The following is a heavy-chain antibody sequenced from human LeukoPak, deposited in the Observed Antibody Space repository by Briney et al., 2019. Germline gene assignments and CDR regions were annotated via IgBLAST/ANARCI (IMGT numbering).Heavy chain of an antibody. CDR3: AKWSLTTWGYFDY. J-gene: IGHJ4*02. D-gene: IGHD1-14*01. CDR1: GFTFSSNG. Sequence: GESLKISCVASGFTFSSNGMHWVRQAPGKGLEWVAVILKDGTTTYYVDSVKGRFTISRDNSKNTLYLQMNSLRAEDTAVYYCAKWSLTTWGYFDYWGQGTLVTVSS. V-gene: IGHV3-30*18. CDR2: ILKDGTTT.